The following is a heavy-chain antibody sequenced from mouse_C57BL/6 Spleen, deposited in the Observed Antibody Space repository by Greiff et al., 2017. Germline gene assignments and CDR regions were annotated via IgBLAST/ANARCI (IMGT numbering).Heavy chain of an antibody. D-gene: IGHD2-3*01. J-gene: IGHJ1*03. CDR2: INPSNGGT. V-gene: IGHV1-53*01. Sequence: VQLQQPGTELVKPGASVKLSCKASGYTFTSYWMHWVKQRPGQGLEWIGNINPSNGGTNYNEKFKSKATLTVDKSSSTAYMQLSSLTSEDSAVXYCAKDDGYLRYFDVWGTGTTVTVSS. CDR3: AKDDGYLRYFDV. CDR1: GYTFTSYW.